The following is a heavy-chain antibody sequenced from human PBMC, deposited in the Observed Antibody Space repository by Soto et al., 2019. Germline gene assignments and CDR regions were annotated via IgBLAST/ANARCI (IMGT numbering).Heavy chain of an antibody. J-gene: IGHJ5*02. Sequence: QVQLVQSGGEVKKPGASVKVSCKASGYTFTTYGISWVRQAPGQGLEWMGWINVYNGNTKYAQKLQGRVTMTTDTSTSTAYMERRRLISDDTDVYYCARGVGSGIYFNQYNWFDPWGQGTLVTVSS. CDR1: GYTFTTYG. V-gene: IGHV1-18*01. D-gene: IGHD3-10*01. CDR3: ARGVGSGIYFNQYNWFDP. CDR2: INVYNGNT.